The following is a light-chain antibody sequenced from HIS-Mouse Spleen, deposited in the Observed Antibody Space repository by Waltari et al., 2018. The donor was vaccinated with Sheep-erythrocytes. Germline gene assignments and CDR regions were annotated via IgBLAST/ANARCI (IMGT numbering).Light chain of an antibody. Sequence: QSALTQPASVSGSPGQSITISCTGTSSDVGSYNLVSWYQQHPGKAPKLMIYEGSKRAPGGSNRFSGSKSGNTASLTISGLQAEDEADYYCCSYAGSSTLVFGGGTKLTVL. V-gene: IGLV2-23*01. CDR1: SSDVGSYNL. CDR3: CSYAGSSTLV. CDR2: EGS. J-gene: IGLJ2*01.